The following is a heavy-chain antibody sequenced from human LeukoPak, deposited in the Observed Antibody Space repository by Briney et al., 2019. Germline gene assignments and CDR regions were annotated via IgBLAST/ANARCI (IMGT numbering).Heavy chain of an antibody. CDR3: ARDTAMDTLPWVS. D-gene: IGHD5-18*01. CDR1: GFTFSSYG. Sequence: GGSLRLSCAASGFTFSSYGMHWVRQAPGKGLEWMTFISYDGGSKYYADSVRGRFTISRDNAKNSLYLQMNSLRAEDTAVYYCARDTAMDTLPWVSWGQGTLVTVSS. V-gene: IGHV3-30*03. J-gene: IGHJ5*02. CDR2: ISYDGGSK.